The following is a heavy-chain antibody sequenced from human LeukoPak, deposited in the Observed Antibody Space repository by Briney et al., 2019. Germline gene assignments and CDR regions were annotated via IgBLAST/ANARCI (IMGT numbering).Heavy chain of an antibody. V-gene: IGHV3-30*02. D-gene: IGHD2-2*01. Sequence: GGSLRLSCAASGFTFSSYGMHWVRQAPGRGLEWVAFIRFDGSNDYYADSVKGRFTISRDSSKNTLYLQVSSLRAEDTAVYYCAKDKYGNYQYMDVWGTGTTVTVSS. CDR1: GFTFSSYG. CDR2: IRFDGSND. CDR3: AKDKYGNYQYMDV. J-gene: IGHJ6*03.